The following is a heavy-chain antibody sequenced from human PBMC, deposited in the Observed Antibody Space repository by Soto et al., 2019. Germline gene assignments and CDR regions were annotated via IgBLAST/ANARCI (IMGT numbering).Heavy chain of an antibody. CDR1: GGTFSSYA. J-gene: IGHJ6*02. Sequence: GASVKVSCKASGGTFSSYAISWVRQAPGQGLEWMGGIIPIFGTANYAQKFQGRVTITADESTSTTYMELSSLRSEDTAVHYCARSIRGVDTAGRYYYGMDVWGQGTTVTVSS. D-gene: IGHD5-18*01. CDR2: IIPIFGTA. CDR3: ARSIRGVDTAGRYYYGMDV. V-gene: IGHV1-69*13.